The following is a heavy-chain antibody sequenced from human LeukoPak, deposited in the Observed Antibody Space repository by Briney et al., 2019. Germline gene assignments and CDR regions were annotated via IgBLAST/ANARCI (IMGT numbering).Heavy chain of an antibody. D-gene: IGHD3-22*01. CDR3: AREAIWNYYDSSNPSYFDY. J-gene: IGHJ4*02. V-gene: IGHV3-23*01. Sequence: GSLRLSCAASGFTFSSYAMCWVRQAPGKGLEWVSAISGSGGSTYYADSVKGRFTISRDNAKNSLSLHMNNLRAEDTAVYYCAREAIWNYYDSSNPSYFDYWGQGTLVTVSS. CDR2: ISGSGGST. CDR1: GFTFSSYA.